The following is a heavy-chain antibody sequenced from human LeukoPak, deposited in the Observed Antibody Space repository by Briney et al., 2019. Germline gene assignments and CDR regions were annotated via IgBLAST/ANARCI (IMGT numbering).Heavy chain of an antibody. CDR1: GFPFSNYW. V-gene: IGHV3-74*01. Sequence: GGSLRLPCAASGFPFSNYWMHWVRQAPGKGLVWVSCINIDVSIQTYADPVKGRFTISRDNAKNTLYLHINSLRVEDTAVYFFAKDWATSCYDTSGPPSYMAVWGKGTSVT. CDR2: INIDVSIQ. J-gene: IGHJ6*03. CDR3: AKDWATSCYDTSGPPSYMAV. D-gene: IGHD3-22*01.